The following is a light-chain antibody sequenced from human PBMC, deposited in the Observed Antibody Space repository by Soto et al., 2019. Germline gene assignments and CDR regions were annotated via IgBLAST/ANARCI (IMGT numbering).Light chain of an antibody. CDR1: SSNIGAGYD. Sequence: QAVVTQPPSVSGAPGQRVTISCTGRSSNIGAGYDVHWYQQLPGTAPKLLIYGNSNRPSGVPDRFSGSKSGTSASLAITGLQAEDEADHYCQSYDSSLSGSVFGGGTQLTVL. V-gene: IGLV1-40*01. J-gene: IGLJ2*01. CDR2: GNS. CDR3: QSYDSSLSGSV.